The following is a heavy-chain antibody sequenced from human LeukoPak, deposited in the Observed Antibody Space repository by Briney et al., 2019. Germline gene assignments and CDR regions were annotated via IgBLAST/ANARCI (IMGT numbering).Heavy chain of an antibody. V-gene: IGHV4-59*01. J-gene: IGHJ4*02. Sequence: SETPSLTCTVSGVSISSYYWSWIRQPPGKGLEWIGYIQYSGSTNYNPSLKSRVTISVDTSKNQFSLKLTSVTAADTAVYYCARSIYTTSSHPYFFDYWGQGTLVTVSS. CDR1: GVSISSYY. CDR3: ARSIYTTSSHPYFFDY. CDR2: IQYSGST. D-gene: IGHD6-6*01.